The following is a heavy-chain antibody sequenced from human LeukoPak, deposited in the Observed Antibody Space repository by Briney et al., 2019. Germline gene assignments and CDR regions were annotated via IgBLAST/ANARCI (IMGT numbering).Heavy chain of an antibody. CDR3: AGAVDIVATTPFDL. CDR1: GFTVSSNY. J-gene: IGHJ3*01. Sequence: GGSLILSCASSGFTVSSNYMSAVRQAPGKGLEWVAVLYTGGTTYYTDVVKGRFTISRDNSKNTVYLDMNSLRAEDTAVYYCAGAVDIVATTPFDLWGQGTMVTVSS. D-gene: IGHD5-12*01. V-gene: IGHV3-66*01. CDR2: LYTGGTT.